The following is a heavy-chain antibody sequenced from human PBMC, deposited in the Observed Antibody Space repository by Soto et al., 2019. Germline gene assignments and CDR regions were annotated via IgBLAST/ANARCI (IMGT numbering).Heavy chain of an antibody. CDR2: IYYSGST. CDR1: GGSISSYY. J-gene: IGHJ6*03. V-gene: IGHV4-59*08. Sequence: TGTLSLTCTVSGGSISSYYWSWIRQPPGKGQEWIGYIYYSGSTNYNPSLKSRVTISVDTSKNQFSLKLSSVTAADTAVYYCARHLEAALVPAAIPYYYYYYMDVWGKGTTVTVSS. CDR3: ARHLEAALVPAAIPYYYYYYMDV. D-gene: IGHD2-2*01.